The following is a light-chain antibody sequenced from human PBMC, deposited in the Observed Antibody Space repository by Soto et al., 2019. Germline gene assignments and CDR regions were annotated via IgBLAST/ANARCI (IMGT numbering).Light chain of an antibody. J-gene: IGKJ2*01. CDR3: QQYFSPPYT. V-gene: IGKV1-39*01. CDR1: QSISNS. Sequence: DIQMTQSLSSLSASVGDTVTITCRASQSISNSLSWYQQKPGKAPKFLIYVASTLQRGVPSRFSGSGSGTDFTRTISSLPPEDVATYYCQQYFSPPYTFGQGTKLEIK. CDR2: VAS.